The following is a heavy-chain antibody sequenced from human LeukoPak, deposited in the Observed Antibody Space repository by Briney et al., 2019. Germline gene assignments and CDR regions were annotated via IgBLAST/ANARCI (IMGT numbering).Heavy chain of an antibody. CDR1: GGSINSYY. D-gene: IGHD4-17*01. V-gene: IGHV4-59*08. CDR3: AKSNYGDYSPTFFDP. Sequence: PSETLSLTCTVSGGSINSYYWSWIRQPPGKGLEWSGYIHYSGSTNYNPSLKSRVTISVDTSKNQFSLKLSSVTAADTAVYYCAKSNYGDYSPTFFDPWGQGTLVTVSS. J-gene: IGHJ5*02. CDR2: IHYSGST.